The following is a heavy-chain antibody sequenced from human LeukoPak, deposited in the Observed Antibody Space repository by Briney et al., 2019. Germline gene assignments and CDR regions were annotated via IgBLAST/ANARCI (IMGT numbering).Heavy chain of an antibody. J-gene: IGHJ4*02. CDR3: ARDLASVAAAGLFDS. Sequence: VASVKVSCKASGYTFTAYGISWVRQAPGQGLEWMGWISAYNGNTDYAQQLQGRATMTTDTSTGTAYMELRNLRSDDTAVYYCARDLASVAAAGLFDSWGQGTLVTVSS. V-gene: IGHV1-18*01. D-gene: IGHD6-13*01. CDR2: ISAYNGNT. CDR1: GYTFTAYG.